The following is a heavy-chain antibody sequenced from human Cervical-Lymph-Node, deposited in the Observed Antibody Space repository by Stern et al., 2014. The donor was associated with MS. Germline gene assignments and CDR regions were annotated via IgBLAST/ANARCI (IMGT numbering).Heavy chain of an antibody. Sequence: VQLVESGGGLVQPGGSLRLSCAASGFAFSNYWMTWVRQAPGKGLEWMANIKADGSEISYEDSVKGRFTISRDNTKNSLYLQMNSLRAEDTAVYYCAATVEAALYWGQGTLVTVSS. CDR3: AATVEAALY. J-gene: IGHJ4*02. D-gene: IGHD6-13*01. CDR2: IKADGSEI. CDR1: GFAFSNYW. V-gene: IGHV3-7*01.